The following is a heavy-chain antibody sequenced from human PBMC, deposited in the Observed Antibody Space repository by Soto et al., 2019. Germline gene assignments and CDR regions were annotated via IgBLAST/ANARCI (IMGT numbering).Heavy chain of an antibody. V-gene: IGHV1-46*01. D-gene: IGHD3-22*01. Sequence: GASVKVSCKASGYTFTSYYMHGVRQAPGQGLEWMGIINPSGGSTSYAQKFQGRVTMTRDTSTSTVYMELSSLRSEDTAVYHCARVRTNTYYYDSSGGDAFDIWGQGTMVTVSS. CDR2: INPSGGST. J-gene: IGHJ3*02. CDR3: ARVRTNTYYYDSSGGDAFDI. CDR1: GYTFTSYY.